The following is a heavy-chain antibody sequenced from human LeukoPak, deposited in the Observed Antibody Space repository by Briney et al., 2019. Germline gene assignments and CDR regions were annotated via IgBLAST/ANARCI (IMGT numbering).Heavy chain of an antibody. CDR2: FDPEDGET. Sequence: ASVKVSCKVSGYTLTELSVHWVRQAPGKGLEGMGGFDPEDGETIYAQKFQGRVTMTEDTSTDTAYMELSNLRSEDTAVYYCATSHGSGSPVDYWGQGTLVTVSS. CDR3: ATSHGSGSPVDY. J-gene: IGHJ4*02. V-gene: IGHV1-24*01. CDR1: GYTLTELS. D-gene: IGHD1-26*01.